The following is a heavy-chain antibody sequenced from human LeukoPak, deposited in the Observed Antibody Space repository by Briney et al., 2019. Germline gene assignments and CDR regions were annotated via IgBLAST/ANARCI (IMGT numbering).Heavy chain of an antibody. Sequence: SETLSLTCTVSGVSISSGGYYWSWIRQHPGKGLEWIGYIYYSGSTYYNPSLKSRVTISVDTSKNQFSLKLSSVTAADTAVYYCATGGSGSYKPRWFDPWGQGTLVTVSS. D-gene: IGHD3-10*01. CDR2: IYYSGST. J-gene: IGHJ5*02. V-gene: IGHV4-31*03. CDR1: GVSISSGGYY. CDR3: ATGGSGSYKPRWFDP.